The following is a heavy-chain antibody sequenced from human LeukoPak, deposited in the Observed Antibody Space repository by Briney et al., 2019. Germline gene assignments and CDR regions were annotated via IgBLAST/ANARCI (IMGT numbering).Heavy chain of an antibody. V-gene: IGHV4-34*01. Sequence: SETLSLTCTVSGGSISSYYWSWIRQPPGKGLNGIGEINQGGSTNYNPSLKSRVTISVDTSKNQFSLKLSSVTAADTAVYYCARHGFLRYYYGSGSSRGWFDPWGQGTLVTVSS. CDR1: GGSISSYY. CDR3: ARHGFLRYYYGSGSSRGWFDP. CDR2: INQGGST. D-gene: IGHD3-10*01. J-gene: IGHJ5*02.